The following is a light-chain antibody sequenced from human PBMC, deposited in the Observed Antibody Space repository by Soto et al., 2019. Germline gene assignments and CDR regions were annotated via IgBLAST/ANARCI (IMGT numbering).Light chain of an antibody. CDR1: NSNIGRNT. V-gene: IGLV1-44*01. J-gene: IGLJ3*02. CDR3: AAWDESPNVPV. CDR2: SDN. Sequence: QSVRAQPPSASGTPGQRVTISCSGSNSNIGRNTVNWYQQFPGAAPNLLIHSDNQRPSGVPDRFSGSRSGTSASLAISGLQSEDEADYYCAAWDESPNVPVFGGGTKVTVL.